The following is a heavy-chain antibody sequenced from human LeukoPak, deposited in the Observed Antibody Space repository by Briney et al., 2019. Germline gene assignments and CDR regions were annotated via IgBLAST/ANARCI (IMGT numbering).Heavy chain of an antibody. J-gene: IGHJ4*02. CDR3: ARDFGLTGKVDY. CDR2: ISARGDSI. D-gene: IGHD1-20*01. V-gene: IGHV3-23*01. CDR1: GFTFSTYA. Sequence: PGGSLRLSCATSGFTFSTYAMSWVRQAPGKGLEWVSVISARGDSIYHAESVKGRFAISRDNSKNTLYLQMGSLRAEDLAVYYCARDFGLTGKVDYWGQGTLVTVSS.